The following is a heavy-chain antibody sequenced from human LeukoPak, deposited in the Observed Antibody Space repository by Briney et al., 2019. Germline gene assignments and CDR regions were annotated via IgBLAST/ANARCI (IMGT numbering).Heavy chain of an antibody. J-gene: IGHJ6*03. CDR1: GGTFSSYA. V-gene: IGHV1-69*13. CDR3: ARGSSAPHLIYYYMDV. CDR2: IIPIFGTA. Sequence: ASEKVSCKASGGTFSSYAISWVRQAPGQGLEWMGGIIPIFGTANYAQKFQGRVTITADESTSTAYMELSSLRSEDTAVYYCARGSSAPHLIYYYMDVWGKGTTVTVSS. D-gene: IGHD2-8*01.